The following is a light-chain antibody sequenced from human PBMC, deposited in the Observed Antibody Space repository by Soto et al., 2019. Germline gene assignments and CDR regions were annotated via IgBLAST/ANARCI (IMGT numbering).Light chain of an antibody. CDR3: QQYDNLLIT. J-gene: IGKJ5*01. V-gene: IGKV1-33*01. Sequence: DIQMTQSPSSLSASVGDRVTITCQASQDISNYLNWYQQKPGKAPKLLIYDASNLETGVPSRFSGSGSGTDFTFNISSLQPEDIATYYFQQYDNLLITFGQGTRLEIK. CDR2: DAS. CDR1: QDISNY.